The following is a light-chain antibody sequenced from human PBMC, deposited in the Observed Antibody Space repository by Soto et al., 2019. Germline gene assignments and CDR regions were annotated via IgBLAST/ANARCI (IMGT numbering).Light chain of an antibody. CDR1: QSVLYSPSNRNF. CDR2: WAS. J-gene: IGKJ1*01. V-gene: IGKV4-1*01. CDR3: QQYYNTPPWT. Sequence: DVVMTQSPDSLAVSLGERATINCKSSQSVLYSPSNRNFLAWYQQKPGQPPKLLIYWASMRGSGVPDRFSGSGSGTDFILTISSLQAEDVAVYYFQQYYNTPPWTFGQGTKVEV.